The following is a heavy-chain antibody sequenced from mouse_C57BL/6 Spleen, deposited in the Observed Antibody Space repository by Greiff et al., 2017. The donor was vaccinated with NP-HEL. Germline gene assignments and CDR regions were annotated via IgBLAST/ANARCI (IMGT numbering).Heavy chain of an antibody. Sequence: QVQLQQSGPELVKPGASVKLSCKASGYTFTSYDINWVKQRPGQGLEWIGWIYPRDGSTKYNEKFKGKATLTVDTSSSTAYMELHSLTSEDSAVYFCARYYYGSPCAYWGQGALVTVSA. CDR1: GYTFTSYD. CDR2: IYPRDGST. CDR3: ARYYYGSPCAY. J-gene: IGHJ3*01. V-gene: IGHV1-85*01. D-gene: IGHD1-1*01.